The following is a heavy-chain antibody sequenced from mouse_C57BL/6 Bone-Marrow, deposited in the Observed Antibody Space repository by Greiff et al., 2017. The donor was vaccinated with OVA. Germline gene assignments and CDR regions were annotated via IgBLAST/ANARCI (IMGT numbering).Heavy chain of an antibody. D-gene: IGHD1-1*02. V-gene: IGHV1-69*01. Sequence: QVQLQQSGAELVMPGASVKLSCKASGYTFTSYWMHWVKQRPGQGLEWIGEIDPSDSYTNYNQKFKGKSTLTVDKSSSTAYMQLSSLTSEDSAVYYCARGGSFRYFDVWGTGTTVTVSS. CDR1: GYTFTSYW. CDR2: IDPSDSYT. CDR3: ARGGSFRYFDV. J-gene: IGHJ1*03.